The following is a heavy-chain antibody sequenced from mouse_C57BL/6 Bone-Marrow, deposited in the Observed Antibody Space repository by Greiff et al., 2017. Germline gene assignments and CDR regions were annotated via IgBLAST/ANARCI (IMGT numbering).Heavy chain of an antibody. V-gene: IGHV14-4*01. CDR1: GFNIKDYY. CDR2: IDPENGDT. J-gene: IGHJ2*01. Sequence: VQLKESGAELVRPGASVKLSCTASGFNIKDYYMHWVKQRPEQGLEWIGWIDPENGDTEYASKFQGKATITADTSSNTAYLQLSSLTSEDTAVYYCTPYGNYDFDYWGQGTTLTVSS. D-gene: IGHD2-1*01. CDR3: TPYGNYDFDY.